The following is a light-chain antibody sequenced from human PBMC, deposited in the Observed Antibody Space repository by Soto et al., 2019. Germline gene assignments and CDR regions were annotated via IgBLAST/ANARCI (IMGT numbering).Light chain of an antibody. V-gene: IGKV1-39*01. Sequence: DIQMTQSPSSLSATVGDRVTITCRASQSVNTYLHWYQQKAGQAPKLLIYAASNLQSGVPSRFSGRGSGTDFTLTVESLQPEDFATYYCQQGYSNPWTFGQGTKVDNK. J-gene: IGKJ1*01. CDR3: QQGYSNPWT. CDR2: AAS. CDR1: QSVNTY.